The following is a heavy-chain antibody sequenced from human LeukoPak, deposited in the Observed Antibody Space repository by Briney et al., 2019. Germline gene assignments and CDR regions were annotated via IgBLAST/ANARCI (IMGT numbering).Heavy chain of an antibody. Sequence: PGGSLRLSCAASGFTFSNYAMNWVRQTPGKGLEWVSAITGSGDSTYYADSVKGRFTISRDNSKDSLYLQMNSLRAEDTAVYYCAKSTFMTTVTTGSFDYWGQGALVTVSS. J-gene: IGHJ4*02. CDR2: ITGSGDST. CDR1: GFTFSNYA. V-gene: IGHV3-23*01. CDR3: AKSTFMTTVTTGSFDY. D-gene: IGHD4-17*01.